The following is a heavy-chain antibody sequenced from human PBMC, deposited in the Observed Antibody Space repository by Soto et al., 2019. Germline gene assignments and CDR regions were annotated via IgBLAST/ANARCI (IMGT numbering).Heavy chain of an antibody. CDR1: GFTFDDHV. J-gene: IGHJ6*02. Sequence: PGGSLRLSCVASGFTFDDHVMHWVRRLPGKGLEWVGHISWDGYSIGYGGSVRGRFTISRDNAKNTLYLQMNSLRPEDTALYYCARSWSGSTSGRVDVWGQGTTVTVSS. V-gene: IGHV3-9*01. CDR3: ARSWSGSTSGRVDV. D-gene: IGHD3-3*01. CDR2: ISWDGYSI.